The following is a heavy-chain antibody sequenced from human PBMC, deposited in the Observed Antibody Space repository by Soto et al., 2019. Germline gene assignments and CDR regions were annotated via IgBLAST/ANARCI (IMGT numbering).Heavy chain of an antibody. CDR3: ARAIGAWYSSGWYRFNSCGY. Sequence: ASVKVSCKASGYTFTSYDINWVRQATGQGLEWMGWMNPNSGNTGYAQKFQGRVTMTRNTSISTAYMELSSLRSEDTAVYYCARAIGAWYSSGWYRFNSCGYWGQGTLVTVSS. V-gene: IGHV1-8*01. CDR1: GYTFTSYD. J-gene: IGHJ4*02. D-gene: IGHD6-19*01. CDR2: MNPNSGNT.